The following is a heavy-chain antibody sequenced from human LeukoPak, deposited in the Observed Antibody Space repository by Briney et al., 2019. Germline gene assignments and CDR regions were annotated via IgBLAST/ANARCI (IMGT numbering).Heavy chain of an antibody. CDR3: ASVPIPINYYDSSGYPDC. CDR2: ISRSGSTI. J-gene: IGHJ4*02. Sequence: PGVSVRLSCAPSGFPFSDYYMSWIRQAPGKALEWVSYISRSGSTIYYADSVKGRFTISRDNAKNSLYLQMNSLRAEDTAVYYCASVPIPINYYDSSGYPDCWGQGTLVTVSS. D-gene: IGHD3-22*01. V-gene: IGHV3-11*01. CDR1: GFPFSDYY.